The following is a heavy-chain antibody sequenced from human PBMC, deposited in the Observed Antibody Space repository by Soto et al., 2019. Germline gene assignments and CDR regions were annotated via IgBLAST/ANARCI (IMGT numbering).Heavy chain of an antibody. CDR2: INAGNGNT. Sequence: ASVKVSCKASGYTFTSYAMRWVRQAPGQRLEWMGWINAGNGNTKYSQKFQGRVTITRDTSASTAYMELSSLRSEDTAVYYCARDDYDILTGYGAFDIWGQGTMVTVSS. J-gene: IGHJ3*02. V-gene: IGHV1-3*01. CDR3: ARDDYDILTGYGAFDI. CDR1: GYTFTSYA. D-gene: IGHD3-9*01.